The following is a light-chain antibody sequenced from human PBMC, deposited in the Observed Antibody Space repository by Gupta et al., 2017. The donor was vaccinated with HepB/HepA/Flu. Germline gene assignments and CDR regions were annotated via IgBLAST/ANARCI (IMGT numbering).Light chain of an antibody. CDR2: WAS. J-gene: IGKJ1*01. CDR3: QQYYAIPYT. V-gene: IGKV4-1*01. Sequence: DIVMTQSPDSLAVSLGERDTITCKSSQTIFYSSNNKNYLAWYQQKPGQPPKLIINWASTRESGVPDRIRGSGSGTEFTLTISTLQAEDVAIYYCQQYYAIPYTFGQGTKVEIK. CDR1: QTIFYSSNNKNY.